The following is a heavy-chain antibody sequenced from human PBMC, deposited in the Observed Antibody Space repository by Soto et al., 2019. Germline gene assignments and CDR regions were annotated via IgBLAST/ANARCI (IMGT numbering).Heavy chain of an antibody. CDR2: INPNSGST. CDR1: GYTFTCYY. Sequence: GASVKVSCKASGYTFTCYYMHWVRQAPGQGLEWMGWINPNSGSTSYAQKFQGRVTMTRDTSTSTVYMELSSLRSEDTAVYYCAREGTRGGFLNWFDPWGQGTLVTVSS. V-gene: IGHV1-46*01. D-gene: IGHD3-10*01. CDR3: AREGTRGGFLNWFDP. J-gene: IGHJ5*02.